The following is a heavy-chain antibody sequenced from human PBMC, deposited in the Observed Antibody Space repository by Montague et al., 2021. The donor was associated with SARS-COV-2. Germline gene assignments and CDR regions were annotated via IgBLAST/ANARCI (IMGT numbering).Heavy chain of an antibody. CDR1: GGSITSNW. V-gene: IGHV4-59*01. J-gene: IGHJ3*02. D-gene: IGHD3-10*01. CDR3: ARDTFYYGSGSYYVDTFDM. CDR2: ALYTGRS. Sequence: ETLSLTCTVSGGSITSNWWSWIRQPPGKGLEWVGYALYTGRSRSNPSLQSRVFISVDTSKNQVSLKLSSVTAADTAVYYCARDTFYYGSGSYYVDTFDMWGQGTMVTVSS.